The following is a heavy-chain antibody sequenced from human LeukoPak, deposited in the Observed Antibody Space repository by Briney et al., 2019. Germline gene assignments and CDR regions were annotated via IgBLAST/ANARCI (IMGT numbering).Heavy chain of an antibody. J-gene: IGHJ4*02. CDR2: ISGSGGST. CDR3: AKERDRYSYGSRYFDY. Sequence: GGSLRLSCAASGFTFSTYGMHWVRQAPGKGLEWVSAISGSGGSTYYADSVKGRFTISRDNSKNTLYLQMNSLRAEDTAVYYCAKERDRYSYGSRYFDYWGQGTLVTVSS. D-gene: IGHD5-18*01. CDR1: GFTFSTYG. V-gene: IGHV3-23*01.